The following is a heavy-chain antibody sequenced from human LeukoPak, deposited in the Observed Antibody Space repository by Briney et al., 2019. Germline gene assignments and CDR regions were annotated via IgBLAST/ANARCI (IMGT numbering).Heavy chain of an antibody. V-gene: IGHV1-2*02. CDR2: INPNSGGT. CDR3: ARGPLKLASGYMDV. D-gene: IGHD3-10*01. Sequence: ASVKVSCKASGYTFTGYYMHWVRQAPGQGREWMGWINPNSGGTNYAQKFQGRVTMTRDTSISTAYMELSRLRSDDMAVYCCARGPLKLASGYMDVWGKGTTVTVSS. J-gene: IGHJ6*03. CDR1: GYTFTGYY.